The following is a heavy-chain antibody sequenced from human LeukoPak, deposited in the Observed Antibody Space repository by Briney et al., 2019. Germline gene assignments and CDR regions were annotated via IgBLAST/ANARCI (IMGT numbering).Heavy chain of an antibody. Sequence: ASVKVSCKASGGTFSSYAISWVRQAPGQGLEWMGIINPSGDDTTYPQKFQGRVTMTRDTSTSTVYMELSSLRSDDTAVYYCARHDLGGTSPFDYWGQGTLVTVSS. CDR3: ARHDLGGTSPFDY. CDR2: INPSGDDT. CDR1: GGTFSSYA. D-gene: IGHD4-23*01. J-gene: IGHJ4*02. V-gene: IGHV1-46*01.